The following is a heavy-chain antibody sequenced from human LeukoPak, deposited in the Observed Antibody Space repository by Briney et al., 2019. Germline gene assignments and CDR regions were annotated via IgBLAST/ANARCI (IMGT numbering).Heavy chain of an antibody. V-gene: IGHV4-38-2*02. CDR1: GYSISSGYY. Sequence: SETLFLTCAVSGYSISSGYYWGWIRQPPGKGLEWIGSIYHSGSTYYNPSLKSRVTISVDTSKNQFSLKLSSVTAADTAVYYCARDYSSSSYFDYGGQGTLVTVSS. D-gene: IGHD6-13*01. CDR3: ARDYSSSSYFDY. J-gene: IGHJ4*02. CDR2: IYHSGST.